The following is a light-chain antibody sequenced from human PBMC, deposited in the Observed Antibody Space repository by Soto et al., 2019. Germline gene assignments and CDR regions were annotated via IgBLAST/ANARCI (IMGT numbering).Light chain of an antibody. CDR2: MGS. Sequence: DIVMTQSPVSLPVTPGEPASISCRSSQSLLHSHGYTYLDWYLQKPGQSPQLLIYMGSTRASGVPDRFSGSGSDTEFTLKISRVEAEDVGVYYCMQAIQIPLTFGGGTKVEIK. J-gene: IGKJ4*01. V-gene: IGKV2-28*01. CDR1: QSLLHSHGYTY. CDR3: MQAIQIPLT.